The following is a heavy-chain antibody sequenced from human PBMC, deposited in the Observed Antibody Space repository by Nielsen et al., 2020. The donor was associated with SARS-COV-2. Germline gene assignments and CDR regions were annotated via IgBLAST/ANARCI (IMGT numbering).Heavy chain of an antibody. V-gene: IGHV4-39*01. CDR1: GGSISSSSYY. D-gene: IGHD3-3*01. CDR3: ARLPTYYDFWSGFPGGFDY. J-gene: IGHJ4*02. CDR2: IYYSGST. Sequence: SETLSLTCTVSGGSISSSSYYWGWIRQPPGKGLEWIGSIYYSGSTYYNPSLKSRVTISVDTSKNQFSLKLSSVTAADTAVYYCARLPTYYDFWSGFPGGFDYWGQGTLVTVSS.